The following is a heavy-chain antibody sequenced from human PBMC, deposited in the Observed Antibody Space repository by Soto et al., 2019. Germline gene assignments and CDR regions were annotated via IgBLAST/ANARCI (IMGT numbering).Heavy chain of an antibody. D-gene: IGHD3-22*01. J-gene: IGHJ1*01. CDR1: GLAVGDYA. Sequence: SLRRSCTAAGLAVGDYAMSWCRLATGKGQERVCFSRSKTYGVTTEDAASLTGRFSISRDDSNSIAYLQMNGLNPEDPAVYYCTGDSSAYSSPNPRDNWGPGGLGTAAS. CDR2: SRSKTYGVTT. V-gene: IGHV3-49*03. CDR3: TGDSSAYSSPNPRDN.